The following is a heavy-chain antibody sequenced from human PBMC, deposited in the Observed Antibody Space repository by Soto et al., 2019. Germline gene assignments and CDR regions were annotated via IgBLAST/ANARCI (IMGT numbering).Heavy chain of an antibody. CDR1: GFTFSSYE. CDR2: ISSSGSTI. J-gene: IGHJ4*02. V-gene: IGHV3-48*03. CDR3: ASSVGIAVAGLDY. Sequence: GGSLRLSCAASGFTFSSYEMNWVRQAPGKGLEWVSYISSSGSTIYYADSVKGRFTISRDNAKNSLYLQMNSLRAEDTAVYYCASSVGIAVAGLDYWGQGTLVTVSS. D-gene: IGHD6-19*01.